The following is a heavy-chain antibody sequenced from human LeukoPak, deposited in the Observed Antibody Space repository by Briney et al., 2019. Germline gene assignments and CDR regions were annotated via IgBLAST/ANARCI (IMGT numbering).Heavy chain of an antibody. D-gene: IGHD3-9*01. V-gene: IGHV3-23*01. J-gene: IGHJ4*02. CDR3: AKWGDYDVLTGYYVSDY. CDR1: GFTFSNYA. Sequence: GGSLRLSCAASGFTFSNYAMSWVRQAPGKGLEWVSAITGGGSGIYYADSMKSRFTISRDNSKTTLYLQINSLRAEDTAVYYCAKWGDYDVLTGYYVSDYWGQGTLVTVSS. CDR2: ITGGGSGI.